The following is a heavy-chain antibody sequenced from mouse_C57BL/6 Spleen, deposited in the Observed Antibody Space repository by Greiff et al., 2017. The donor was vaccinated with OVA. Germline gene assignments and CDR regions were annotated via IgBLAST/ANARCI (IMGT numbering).Heavy chain of an antibody. Sequence: QVQLKQPGAELVKPGASVKLSCKASGYTFTSYWMHWVQQSPGRGLEWIGRIDPNSGGTKYNEKFKSKATLPVDKTSSTAYMQLSSLTSEDSAVYYFAIYYYGSSYVGYAMDYWGQGTSVTVSS. J-gene: IGHJ4*01. CDR2: IDPNSGGT. CDR1: GYTFTSYW. CDR3: AIYYYGSSYVGYAMDY. V-gene: IGHV1-72*01. D-gene: IGHD1-1*01.